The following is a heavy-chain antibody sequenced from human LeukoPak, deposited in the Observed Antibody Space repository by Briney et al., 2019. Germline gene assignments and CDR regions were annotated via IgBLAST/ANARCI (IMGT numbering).Heavy chain of an antibody. CDR3: ARFPYSSSSQPEGY. CDR2: INHSGST. J-gene: IGHJ4*02. Sequence: PSETLSLTCAVYGGSFSGYYWSWIRQPPGKGLEWIGEINHSGSTNYNPSLKGRVTISVDTSKNQFSLKLSSVTAADTAVYYCARFPYSSSSQPEGYWGQGTLVTVSS. V-gene: IGHV4-34*01. D-gene: IGHD6-6*01. CDR1: GGSFSGYY.